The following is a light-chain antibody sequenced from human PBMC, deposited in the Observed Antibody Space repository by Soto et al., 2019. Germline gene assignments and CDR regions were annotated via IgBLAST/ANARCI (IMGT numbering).Light chain of an antibody. J-gene: IGLJ2*01. CDR2: SNN. CDR1: SSNIGSNT. CDR3: SSFVHKNNLL. Sequence: QSVLTQPPSASGTPGQRVTISCSGSSSNIGSNTVNWYQQLPGTAPKVLIYSNNQRPSGVPDRFSGSKSGTSASLAISGLQSEDEADYYCSSFVHKNNLLFGGGTKVTVL. V-gene: IGLV1-44*01.